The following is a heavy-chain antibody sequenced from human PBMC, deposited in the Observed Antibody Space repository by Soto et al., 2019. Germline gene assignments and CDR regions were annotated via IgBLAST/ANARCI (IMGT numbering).Heavy chain of an antibody. CDR2: IKQDGSEK. CDR3: ASGYSSGWYYFDY. CDR1: GFTFSSYW. Sequence: PGGSLRLSCAASGFTFSSYWMSWVRQAPGKGLEWVANIKQDGSEKYYVDSVKGRFTISRDNAKNSLYLQMNSLRAEDTAVYYCASGYSSGWYYFDYWGQGTLVTVSS. D-gene: IGHD6-19*01. V-gene: IGHV3-7*01. J-gene: IGHJ4*02.